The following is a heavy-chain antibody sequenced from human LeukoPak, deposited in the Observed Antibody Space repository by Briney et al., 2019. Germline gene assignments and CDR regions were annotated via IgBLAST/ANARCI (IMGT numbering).Heavy chain of an antibody. CDR3: ATRKSYCSGGSCKPAWFDP. CDR2: IYYSGST. J-gene: IGHJ5*02. D-gene: IGHD2-15*01. Sequence: SETLSLTCTVSGGSISSYYWSWLRQPPGKGLEWIGYIYYSGSTNYNPSLKSRVTISVDTSKNQFSLKLSSVTAADTAVYYCATRKSYCSGGSCKPAWFDPWGQGTLVTVSS. V-gene: IGHV4-59*08. CDR1: GGSISSYY.